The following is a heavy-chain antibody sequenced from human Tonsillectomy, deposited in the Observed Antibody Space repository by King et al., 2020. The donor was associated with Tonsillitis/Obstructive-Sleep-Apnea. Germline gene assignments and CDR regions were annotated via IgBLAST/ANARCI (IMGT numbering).Heavy chain of an antibody. CDR1: GGSISSYY. Sequence: VQLQESGPGLVKPSETLSLTCTVSGGSISSYYWSWIRQPPGKGLEWIGYVYNIGSTNTNPSLKSRVTMSVDASKNQFSLKLTSVTAADTAVYYCARDLEGRPWDFALWGRGTLVTVAS. CDR2: VYNIGST. CDR3: ARDLEGRPWDFAL. J-gene: IGHJ2*01. D-gene: IGHD5-24*01. V-gene: IGHV4-59*01.